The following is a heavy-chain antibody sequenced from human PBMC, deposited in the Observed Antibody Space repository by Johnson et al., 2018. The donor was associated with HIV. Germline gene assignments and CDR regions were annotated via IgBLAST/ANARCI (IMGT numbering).Heavy chain of an antibody. Sequence: VQLVESGGGLVKPGGSLRLSCAAYGFTFSTYGMHWVRQAPGKGLEWVAVISYDGSNKYYADSVKGRFTISRDNSKNTLYLQMNSLRAEDTAVYYCAREHRYYYDSSGYYRGDAFDIWGQGTMVTVSS. D-gene: IGHD3-22*01. V-gene: IGHV3-30*03. CDR2: ISYDGSNK. CDR3: AREHRYYYDSSGYYRGDAFDI. CDR1: GFTFSTYG. J-gene: IGHJ3*02.